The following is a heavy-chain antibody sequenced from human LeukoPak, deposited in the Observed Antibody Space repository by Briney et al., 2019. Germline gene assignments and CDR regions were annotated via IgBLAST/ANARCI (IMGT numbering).Heavy chain of an antibody. CDR2: ISSSSTI. Sequence: GGSQRLSCAASGFTVSSNYMSWVRQAPGKGLEWVSYISSSSTIYYADSVKGRFTISRDNAKNSLYLQMNSLRAEDTAVYYCARPYYYDSSGYYDIYFDYWGQGTLVTVSS. CDR3: ARPYYYDSSGYYDIYFDY. J-gene: IGHJ4*02. D-gene: IGHD3-22*01. V-gene: IGHV3-69-1*01. CDR1: GFTVSSNY.